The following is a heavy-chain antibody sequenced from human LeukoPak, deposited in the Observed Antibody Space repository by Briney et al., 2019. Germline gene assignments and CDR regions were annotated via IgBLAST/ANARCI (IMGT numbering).Heavy chain of an antibody. CDR3: AKDSYSSSSGYYYYYMDV. D-gene: IGHD6-6*01. V-gene: IGHV3-30-3*01. CDR2: ISYDGSNK. CDR1: GFTFSSYA. J-gene: IGHJ6*03. Sequence: QPGRSLRLPCAASGFTFSSYAMHWVRQAPGKGLEWVAVISYDGSNKYYADSVKGRFTISRDNSKNTLYLQMNSLRAEDTAVYYCAKDSYSSSSGYYYYYMDVWGKGTTVTVSS.